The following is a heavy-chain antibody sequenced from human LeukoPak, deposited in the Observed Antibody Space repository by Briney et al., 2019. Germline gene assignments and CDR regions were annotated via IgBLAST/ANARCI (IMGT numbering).Heavy chain of an antibody. V-gene: IGHV5-51*01. Sequence: GESLKISCKGSGYTFTSYWIVWVRQMPGKGLEWMGIIYPGGSDTRYNPSFQGQVTISADKSISSAYLQWNSLKASDTAMYYCARLRDNWEDYWGQGTLVTVSS. CDR3: ARLRDNWEDY. CDR2: IYPGGSDT. J-gene: IGHJ4*02. D-gene: IGHD1-20*01. CDR1: GYTFTSYW.